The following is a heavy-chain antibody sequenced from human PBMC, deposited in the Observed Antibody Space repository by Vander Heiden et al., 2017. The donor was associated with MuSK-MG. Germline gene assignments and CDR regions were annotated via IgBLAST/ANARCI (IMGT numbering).Heavy chain of an antibody. V-gene: IGHV4-39*01. CDR1: GGCISSSSYY. J-gene: IGHJ4*02. Sequence: LQLQEAGPRLVKEAETLPPPCTGAGGCISSSSYYWRWIRQPPGKGLAWIGSIYYSGSTYYNPSLKSRVTISVDTSKNQFSLKLSSVTAADTAVYYCATQYRSSANDYWGQGTLVTVSS. CDR2: IYYSGST. CDR3: ATQYRSSANDY. D-gene: IGHD6-6*01.